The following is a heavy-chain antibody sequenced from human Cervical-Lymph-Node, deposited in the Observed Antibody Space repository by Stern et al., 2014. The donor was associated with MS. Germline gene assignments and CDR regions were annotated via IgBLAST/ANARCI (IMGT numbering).Heavy chain of an antibody. D-gene: IGHD3-16*01. J-gene: IGHJ4*02. CDR3: ARGGLYDC. Sequence: QVQLQESGPGLVKPSGTLSLTCAVSGALINNSDWWSWVRQPPGKGLEWIAEIYHTGTTNYKPSLKSRVTMSGDTSRSQVSLKLKSVTAADTAVYYCARGGLYDCWGQGTLVTVSS. V-gene: IGHV4-4*02. CDR2: IYHTGTT. CDR1: GALINNSDW.